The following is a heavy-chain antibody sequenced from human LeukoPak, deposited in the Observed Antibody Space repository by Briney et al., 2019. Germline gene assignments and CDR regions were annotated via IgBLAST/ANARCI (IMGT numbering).Heavy chain of an antibody. V-gene: IGHV3-23*01. D-gene: IGHD4-23*01. CDR2: ISGRGGST. CDR3: AKDPAAPDYGGKWGAEYFQH. Sequence: GSLRLSFAASGFTFNSYAMSWVRPAPGKGLGWVSAISGRGGSTYYADSVKGRFTISRDNSKNTLYLQMNSLRAEDTAVYYCAKDPAAPDYGGKWGAEYFQHWGQGTLVTVSS. J-gene: IGHJ1*01. CDR1: GFTFNSYA.